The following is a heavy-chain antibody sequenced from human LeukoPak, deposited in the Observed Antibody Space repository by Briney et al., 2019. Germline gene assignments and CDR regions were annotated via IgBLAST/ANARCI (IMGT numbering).Heavy chain of an antibody. J-gene: IGHJ4*02. CDR3: ARDWSYSSSLAAY. V-gene: IGHV7-4-1*02. D-gene: IGHD6-13*01. CDR2: INTNTGNP. Sequence: ASVQVSCKASGYTFTSFGMNWVRQAPGQGFEWMGWINTNTGNPTYAQGFTGRFVFSLDTSVSTAYLQISSLKAEDTAVYYCARDWSYSSSLAAYWGQGTLVTVSS. CDR1: GYTFTSFG.